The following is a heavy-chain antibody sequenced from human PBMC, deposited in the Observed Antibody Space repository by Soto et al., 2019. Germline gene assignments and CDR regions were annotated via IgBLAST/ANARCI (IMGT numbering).Heavy chain of an antibody. CDR3: AKDLYGAGWYNYFDP. Sequence: QVHLVESGGGVVQPGRSLRLSCAASGFTFSTTGMHWVRQAPGKGLEWVAMISHDGGDKHYTDSVKGRFTISRDTSKNTRYLQMNSLSPEDTASYHGAKDLYGAGWYNYFDPWGEGTLVTVSS. J-gene: IGHJ5*02. CDR1: GFTFSTTG. V-gene: IGHV3-30*18. D-gene: IGHD6-19*01. CDR2: ISHDGGDK.